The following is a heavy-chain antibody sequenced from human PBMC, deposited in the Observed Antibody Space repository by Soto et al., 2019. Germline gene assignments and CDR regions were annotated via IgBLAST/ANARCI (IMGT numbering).Heavy chain of an antibody. CDR3: ARSRPLIGNAYVPNDI. D-gene: IGHD1-1*01. CDR2: IYHSGST. Sequence: PSETLSLTCAVSGGSISSSNWWNWVRQPPEKGLEWIGEIYHSGSTNYNPSLKSRVTISVDKSKNQFSLKLSSVTAADTAVYYCARSRPLIGNAYVPNDIWGQGTMVTVSS. V-gene: IGHV4-4*02. J-gene: IGHJ3*02. CDR1: GGSISSSNW.